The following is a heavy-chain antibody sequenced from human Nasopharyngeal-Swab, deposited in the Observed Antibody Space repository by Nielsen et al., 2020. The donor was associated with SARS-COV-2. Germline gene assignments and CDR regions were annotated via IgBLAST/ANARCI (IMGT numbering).Heavy chain of an antibody. Sequence: GSLRLSCTVSGGSISSYYWSWIRQPAGKGLEWIGRIYTSGSTNYNPSLKSRVTMSVDTSKNQFSLKLSSVTAADTAVYYCAGVLCSRTSCYGVGNYYYGMDVWGQGTTVTVSS. V-gene: IGHV4-4*07. CDR1: GGSISSYY. J-gene: IGHJ6*02. CDR2: IYTSGST. D-gene: IGHD2-2*01. CDR3: AGVLCSRTSCYGVGNYYYGMDV.